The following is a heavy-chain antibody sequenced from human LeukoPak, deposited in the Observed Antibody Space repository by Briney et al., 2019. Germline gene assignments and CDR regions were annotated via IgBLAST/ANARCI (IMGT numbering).Heavy chain of an antibody. CDR3: ARASPYCSGGSCYPASLDY. Sequence: PSETLSLTCTVSGYSISSGYYWGWIRQPPGKGLEWIGSIYHSGSTYYNPSLKSRVTISVDTSKNQFSLKLSSMTAADTAVYYCARASPYCSGGSCYPASLDYWGQGTLVTVSS. CDR1: GYSISSGYY. J-gene: IGHJ4*02. V-gene: IGHV4-38-2*02. CDR2: IYHSGST. D-gene: IGHD2-15*01.